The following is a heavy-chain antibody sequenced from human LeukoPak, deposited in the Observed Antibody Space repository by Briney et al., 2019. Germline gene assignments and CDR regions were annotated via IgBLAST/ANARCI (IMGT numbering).Heavy chain of an antibody. CDR2: INWNGGST. Sequence: PGGSLRLSCGASGFTFDDYGMSWVRQAPGKGLEWVSGINWNGGSTGYADSVKGRFTISRDNAKNSLYLQMNSLRAEDTALYYCARSTAKLTGYYNYMDVWGKGTTVTVSS. D-gene: IGHD3-9*01. CDR1: GFTFDDYG. J-gene: IGHJ6*03. V-gene: IGHV3-20*04. CDR3: ARSTAKLTGYYNYMDV.